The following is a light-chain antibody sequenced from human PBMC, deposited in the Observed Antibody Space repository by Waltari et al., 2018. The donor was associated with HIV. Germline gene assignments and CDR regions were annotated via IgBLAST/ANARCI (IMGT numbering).Light chain of an antibody. CDR1: QSIDSY. J-gene: IGKJ2*01. Sequence: DFQMTQSPSSLSASVGDKVTITCRASQSIDSYLNWYQQKPGKAPKLLIYAASSLQTGVPSRFSGSGSGTDFTLTISSLQPEDFATYYCQQSYSTPDTFGQGTKLEIK. CDR2: AAS. CDR3: QQSYSTPDT. V-gene: IGKV1-39*01.